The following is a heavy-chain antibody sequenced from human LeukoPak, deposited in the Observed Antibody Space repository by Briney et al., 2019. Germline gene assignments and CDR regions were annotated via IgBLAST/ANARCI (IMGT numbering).Heavy chain of an antibody. CDR1: GGTFSSYA. J-gene: IGHJ3*02. D-gene: IGHD1-26*01. Sequence: SVTVSCTGSGGTFSSYAISWLGQAPGQGREGMRGINPIFGTANYPQKFQGRVTITTEESTSTAYMELSSLRAEETAVYYCARPSYSGSLRFQVAFDIWGQGTMVTVS. CDR2: INPIFGTA. V-gene: IGHV1-69*05. CDR3: ARPSYSGSLRFQVAFDI.